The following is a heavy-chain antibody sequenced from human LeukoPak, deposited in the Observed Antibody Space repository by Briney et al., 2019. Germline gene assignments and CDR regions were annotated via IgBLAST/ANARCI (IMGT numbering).Heavy chain of an antibody. Sequence: PSETLSLTCAVYGGSFSGYYWSWIRQPPGKGLEWIGEINHSGNTNYNPSLKSRVTISVDTSKNQFSLKLSSVTAADTAVYYCARGRGLTTVVYYYYYYGMDVWGQGTTVTVSS. J-gene: IGHJ6*02. CDR2: INHSGNT. CDR3: ARGRGLTTVVYYYYYYGMDV. CDR1: GGSFSGYY. V-gene: IGHV4-34*01. D-gene: IGHD4-17*01.